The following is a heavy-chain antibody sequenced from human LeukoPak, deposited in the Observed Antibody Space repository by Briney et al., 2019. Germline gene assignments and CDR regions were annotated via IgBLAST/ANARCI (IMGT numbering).Heavy chain of an antibody. J-gene: IGHJ6*03. CDR1: GGSVSSYY. V-gene: IGHV4-59*02. Sequence: PSETLSLTCTVSGGSVSSYYWSWIRQPPGKGLEWIGYIFYSGSTNYNPSLKSRVTISVDTSKNQFSLKLSSVTAADTAVYYCAREGSGSWPHYMDVWGKGTTVTVSS. CDR3: AREGSGSWPHYMDV. CDR2: IFYSGST. D-gene: IGHD3-10*01.